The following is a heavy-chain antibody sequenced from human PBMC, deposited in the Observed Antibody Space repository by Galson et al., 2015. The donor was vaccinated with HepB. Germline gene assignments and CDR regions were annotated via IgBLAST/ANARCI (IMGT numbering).Heavy chain of an antibody. CDR2: ISSSSSTI. CDR1: GFTFSSYS. Sequence: SLRLSCAASGFTFSSYSMNWVRQAPGKGLEWVSYISSSSSTIYYADSVKGRYTISRDNAKNSLYLQMNSLRAEDTAVYYCARGRDCSGGSCYLYYYYGMDVWGQGTTVTVSS. J-gene: IGHJ6*02. D-gene: IGHD2-15*01. CDR3: ARGRDCSGGSCYLYYYYGMDV. V-gene: IGHV3-48*01.